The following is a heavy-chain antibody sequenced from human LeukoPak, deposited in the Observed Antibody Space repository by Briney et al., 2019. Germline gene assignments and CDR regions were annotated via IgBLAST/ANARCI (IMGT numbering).Heavy chain of an antibody. V-gene: IGHV3-23*01. CDR3: ARSRDGYNSGAFDM. CDR2: ISGTGTSI. D-gene: IGHD5-24*01. CDR1: GFTFSSYA. J-gene: IGHJ3*02. Sequence: PGGSLRLSCAASGFTFSSYAMSWVRQAPGKGLEWVSVISGTGTSIDYADSVKGRFTISRDNSKNTLYLQMSSLRAEDTAVYYCARSRDGYNSGAFDMWGQGTMVTVSS.